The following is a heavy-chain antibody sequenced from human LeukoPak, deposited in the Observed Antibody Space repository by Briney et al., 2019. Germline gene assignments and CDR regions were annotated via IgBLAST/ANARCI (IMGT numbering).Heavy chain of an antibody. J-gene: IGHJ4*02. D-gene: IGHD1-26*01. CDR3: ARDRWELTS. Sequence: ASVKVSCKASGYIFMSYYKHWVRQAPGQGLEWMGIINPSGGSTSYAQKFQGRVTMTRDTSTSTVYMELSSLRSEDTAVYYCARDRWELTSWGQGTLVTVSS. V-gene: IGHV1-46*01. CDR1: GYIFMSYY. CDR2: INPSGGST.